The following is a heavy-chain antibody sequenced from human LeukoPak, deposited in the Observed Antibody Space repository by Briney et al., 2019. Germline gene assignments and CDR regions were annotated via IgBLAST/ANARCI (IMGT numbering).Heavy chain of an antibody. D-gene: IGHD2-2*01. CDR2: INHSGST. CDR1: GGSFSGYY. V-gene: IGHV4-34*01. J-gene: IGHJ4*02. Sequence: PSETLSLTCAVYGGSFSGYYWSWIRQPPGKGLEWIGEINHSGSTNYNPSLKSRVTISVDTSKNQFSLKLSSVTAADTAVYYCARIVPATALGRPYYFDYWGQGTLVTVSS. CDR3: ARIVPATALGRPYYFDY.